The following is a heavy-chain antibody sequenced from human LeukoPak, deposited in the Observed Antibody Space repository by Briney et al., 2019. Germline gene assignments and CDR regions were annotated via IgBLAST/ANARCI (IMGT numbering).Heavy chain of an antibody. D-gene: IGHD2-15*01. Sequence: GGSLRLSCAASGFTFSSYSMNWARQAPGKGLEWVSSISSSSSYIYYADSVKGRFTISRDNAKNSLYLQMNSLRAEDTAVYYCARGLVPVVAATRGLYYFDYWGQGTLVTVSS. CDR3: ARGLVPVVAATRGLYYFDY. V-gene: IGHV3-21*01. CDR1: GFTFSSYS. CDR2: ISSSSSYI. J-gene: IGHJ4*02.